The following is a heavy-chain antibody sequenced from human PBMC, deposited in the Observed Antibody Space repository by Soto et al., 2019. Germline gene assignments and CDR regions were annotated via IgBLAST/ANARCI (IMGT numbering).Heavy chain of an antibody. CDR3: AKGTMARGLMRYYYGMDV. D-gene: IGHD3-10*01. J-gene: IGHJ6*01. V-gene: IGHV3-30*18. CDR1: GFTFSSYG. CDR2: ISYDASNK. Sequence: QVQLVESGGGVVQPGTSLRLSCTTSGFTFSSYGIHWVRQAPGKGLEWVAFISYDASNKFYVDSVKGRFAISRDNSKKTLFLQMSSLRTEDTAVYYCAKGTMARGLMRYYYGMDVW.